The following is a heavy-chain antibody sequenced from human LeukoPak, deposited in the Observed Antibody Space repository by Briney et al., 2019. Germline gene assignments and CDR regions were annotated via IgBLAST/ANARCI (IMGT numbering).Heavy chain of an antibody. Sequence: PGGSLRLSCTASGFTFSNHAMTWVRQAPGKGLEWVSSMRSGGTYIYYADSVRGRFTISRDNAKNSLYLVMNSLRAEDTATYYCARDRPTGASRVFVVQWGQGTLVTVSS. D-gene: IGHD2-15*01. J-gene: IGHJ4*02. CDR1: GFTFSNHA. CDR2: MRSGGTYI. CDR3: ARDRPTGASRVFVVQ. V-gene: IGHV3-21*01.